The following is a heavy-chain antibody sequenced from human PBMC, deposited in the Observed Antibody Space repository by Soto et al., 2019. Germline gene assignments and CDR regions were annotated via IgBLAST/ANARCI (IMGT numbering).Heavy chain of an antibody. CDR1: GFTFSDYY. CDR3: ARGAFRGVIKDYYGMDV. Sequence: GGSLRLSCAASGFTFSDYYMSWIRQAPGKGLEWVSYISSSGSTIYYADSVKGRFTISRDNAKNSLYLQMNSLRAEDTAVYYCARGAFRGVIKDYYGMDVWGQGTTVTVSS. V-gene: IGHV3-11*01. J-gene: IGHJ6*02. CDR2: ISSSGSTI. D-gene: IGHD3-10*01.